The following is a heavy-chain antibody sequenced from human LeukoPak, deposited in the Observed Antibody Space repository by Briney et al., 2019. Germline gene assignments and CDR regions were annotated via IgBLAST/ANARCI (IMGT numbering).Heavy chain of an antibody. Sequence: GGSLRLSCAASGFTFDDYGMSWVRQAPGKGLEWVFGINWNGGSTGCADSVKGRFTISRDNSKNTLYLQMNSLRAEDTAVYYCARAPGGYSYGFYYFDYWGQGTLVTVSS. CDR2: INWNGGST. CDR1: GFTFDDYG. D-gene: IGHD5-18*01. CDR3: ARAPGGYSYGFYYFDY. V-gene: IGHV3-20*04. J-gene: IGHJ4*02.